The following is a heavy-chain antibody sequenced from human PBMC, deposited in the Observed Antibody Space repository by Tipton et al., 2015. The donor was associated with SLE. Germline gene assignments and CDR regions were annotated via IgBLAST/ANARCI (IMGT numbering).Heavy chain of an antibody. J-gene: IGHJ5*02. Sequence: GLVKPSETLSLTCTVSGGSISGYYWSWIRQPPGKGLEWIGEINHSGSTNYNPSLKSRVTISVDTSKNQFSLKLSSVTAADTAVYYCARDQGIGWFDPWGQGTLVTVSS. CDR3: ARDQGIGWFDP. D-gene: IGHD2-15*01. CDR1: GGSISGYY. V-gene: IGHV4-34*01. CDR2: INHSGST.